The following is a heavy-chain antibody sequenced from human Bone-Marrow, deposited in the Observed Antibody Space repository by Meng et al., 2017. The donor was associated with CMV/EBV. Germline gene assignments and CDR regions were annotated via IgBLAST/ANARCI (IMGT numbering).Heavy chain of an antibody. D-gene: IGHD3-16*01. Sequence: GESLKISCTTSGFNFGDYVLTWVRQAPGKGLEWVGFIRDRDYGETTQYAASVKGRFTISRDDSRSIAYLQMNNLKTEDTAIYYCTRDRVVGAYQYYHFADWGHGNLVTLAS. J-gene: IGHJ4*01. CDR1: GFNFGDYV. CDR3: TRDRVVGAYQYYHFAD. CDR2: IRDRDYGETT. V-gene: IGHV3-49*04.